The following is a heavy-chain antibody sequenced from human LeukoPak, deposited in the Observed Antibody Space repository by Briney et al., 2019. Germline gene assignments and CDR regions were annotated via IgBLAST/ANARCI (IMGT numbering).Heavy chain of an antibody. CDR3: ARCSSTSCRDYFDY. Sequence: GGSLRLSCAASGFTFSSYGMHWVRQAPGEGLEWVAVIWYDGSNKYYADSVKGRFTISRDNSKNTLYLQMNSLRAEDTAVYYCARCSSTSCRDYFDYWGQGTLVTVSS. CDR2: IWYDGSNK. J-gene: IGHJ4*02. D-gene: IGHD2-2*01. V-gene: IGHV3-33*01. CDR1: GFTFSSYG.